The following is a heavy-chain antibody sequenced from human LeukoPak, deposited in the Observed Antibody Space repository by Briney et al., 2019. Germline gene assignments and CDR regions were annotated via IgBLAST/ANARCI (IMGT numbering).Heavy chain of an antibody. Sequence: ASVKVSCKASGYTFTSYDINWVRQATGQGLEWMGWMNPNSGNTGYAQKFQGRVTMTRNTSISTAYMELSSLRSEDTAVYYCVSVGSYSSSWYTYYYGMDVWGQGTTVTVSS. CDR3: VSVGSYSSSWYTYYYGMDV. V-gene: IGHV1-8*01. J-gene: IGHJ6*02. D-gene: IGHD6-13*01. CDR2: MNPNSGNT. CDR1: GYTFTSYD.